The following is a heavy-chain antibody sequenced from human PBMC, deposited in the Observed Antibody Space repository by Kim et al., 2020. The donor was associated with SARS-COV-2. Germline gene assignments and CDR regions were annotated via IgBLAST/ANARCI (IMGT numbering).Heavy chain of an antibody. V-gene: IGHV4-39*01. J-gene: IGHJ4*02. Sequence: SETLSLTCTVSGGSISSSSYYWGWIRQPPGKGLEWIGSIYYSGSTYYNPSLKSRVTISVDTSKNQFSLKLSSVTAADTAVYYCASPSKIAAAFDYWGQGTLVTVSP. CDR1: GGSISSSSYY. CDR2: IYYSGST. D-gene: IGHD6-13*01. CDR3: ASPSKIAAAFDY.